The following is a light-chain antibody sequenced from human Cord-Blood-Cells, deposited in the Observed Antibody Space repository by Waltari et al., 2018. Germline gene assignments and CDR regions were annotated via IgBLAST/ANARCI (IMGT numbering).Light chain of an antibody. Sequence: QSALTQPASVSGSPGQSITISCTGTSSDVGGYNYGSWYQQHPGKAPNLMIYEVSNRPSGVSNRFSGSKSGNTASLTISGLQAEDEADYYCSSYTSSIYVFGTGTKVTVL. CDR2: EVS. CDR3: SSYTSSIYV. J-gene: IGLJ1*01. V-gene: IGLV2-14*01. CDR1: SSDVGGYNY.